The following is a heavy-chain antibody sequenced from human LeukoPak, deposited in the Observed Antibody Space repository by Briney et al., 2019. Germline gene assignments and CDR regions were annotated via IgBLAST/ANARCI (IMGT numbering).Heavy chain of an antibody. D-gene: IGHD7-27*01. CDR3: ARDGNWGLDY. CDR2: ISSSSSYI. Sequence: GGSLRLSCSASGFTFSSYSMNWVRQAPGKGLEWVSSISSSSSYIYYADSVKGRFTISRDNAKNSLYLQMNSLRAEDAAVYYCARDGNWGLDYWGQGTLVTVSS. CDR1: GFTFSSYS. V-gene: IGHV3-21*01. J-gene: IGHJ4*02.